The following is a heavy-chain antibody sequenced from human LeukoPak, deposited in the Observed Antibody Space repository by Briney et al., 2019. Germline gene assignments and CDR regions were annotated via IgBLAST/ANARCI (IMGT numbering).Heavy chain of an antibody. CDR1: GFTFGSHG. CDR2: IWYDGSNK. CDR3: ARESTTMVRGVIQH. V-gene: IGHV3-33*01. J-gene: IGHJ1*01. Sequence: GRSLRLSCAASGFTFGSHGMHWDRQAPGKGLEWVAVIWYDGSNKYYADSVKGRFTISRDNSKNTLYLQMNSLRAEDTAVYYCARESTTMVRGVIQHWGQGTLVTVSS. D-gene: IGHD3-10*01.